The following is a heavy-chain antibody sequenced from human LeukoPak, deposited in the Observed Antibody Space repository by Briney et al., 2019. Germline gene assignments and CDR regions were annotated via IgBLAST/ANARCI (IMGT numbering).Heavy chain of an antibody. CDR2: ISSKNNYI. Sequence: GGPLRLSCAASGFPFSSYSMNWVRQAPGKGLEWVSSISSKNNYIYYANPAKGRFTSSSVNAKNSLYRQMSSLRAEDTAVYYCAKRADGSGWLDGAFDPWGQGNLVTVSS. D-gene: IGHD6-19*01. CDR3: AKRADGSGWLDGAFDP. J-gene: IGHJ5*02. V-gene: IGHV3-21*01. CDR1: GFPFSSYS.